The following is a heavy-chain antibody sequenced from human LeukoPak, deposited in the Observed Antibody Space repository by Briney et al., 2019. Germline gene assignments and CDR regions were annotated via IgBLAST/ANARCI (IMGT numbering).Heavy chain of an antibody. CDR2: INPNNGGT. D-gene: IGHD2-21*02. CDR1: GYIFTDYY. J-gene: IGHJ4*02. V-gene: IGHV1-2*06. Sequence: ASVKVSCKASGYIFTDYYMHWVRQAPGQGLEWMGRINPNNGGTYYSQKFQGRVTTTRDTSITTAYMELSRLRSDGTAVYYCARAPAYCGGDCYFYWGQGTLVTVSS. CDR3: ARAPAYCGGDCYFY.